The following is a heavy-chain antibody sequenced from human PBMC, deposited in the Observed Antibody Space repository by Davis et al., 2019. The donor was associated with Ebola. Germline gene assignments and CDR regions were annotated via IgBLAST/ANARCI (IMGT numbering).Heavy chain of an antibody. D-gene: IGHD2-15*01. V-gene: IGHV1-69*06. CDR2: IIPIFGTA. J-gene: IGHJ4*02. CDR3: ARDLGYCSGGSCYPFGY. CDR1: GGTFSSYA. Sequence: SVKVSCKASGGTFSSYAISWVRQAPGQGLEWMGGIIPIFGTANYAQKFQGRVTITADKSTSTAYMELRSLRSDDTAVYYCARDLGYCSGGSCYPFGYWGQGTLVTVSS.